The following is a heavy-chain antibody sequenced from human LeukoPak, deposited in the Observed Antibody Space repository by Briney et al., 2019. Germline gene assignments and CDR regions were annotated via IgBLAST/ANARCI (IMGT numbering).Heavy chain of an antibody. Sequence: QSGGSLRLSCAASGFTFSGYWMSWVRQAPGKGLEWVANIKQDGSVKYYVDSVKGRFTISRDNAENSLYLQINSLRAEDSAVYYCARVRSSSTRYRDFDYWGQGTLVTVSS. V-gene: IGHV3-7*01. CDR2: IKQDGSVK. D-gene: IGHD6-13*01. J-gene: IGHJ4*02. CDR3: ARVRSSSTRYRDFDY. CDR1: GFTFSGYW.